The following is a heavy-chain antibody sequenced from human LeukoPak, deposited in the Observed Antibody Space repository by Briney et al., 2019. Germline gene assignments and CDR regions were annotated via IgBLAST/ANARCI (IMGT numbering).Heavy chain of an antibody. CDR1: GGTFSSYA. CDR3: ASVPYSSSWYQNAFDI. Sequence: SVTVSCKASGGTFSSYAISWVRQAPGQGLEWMGGIIPIFGTANYAQKFQGRVTITADESTSTAYMELSSLRSEDTAVYYCASVPYSSSWYQNAFDIWGQGTMVTVSS. J-gene: IGHJ3*02. V-gene: IGHV1-69*13. D-gene: IGHD6-13*01. CDR2: IIPIFGTA.